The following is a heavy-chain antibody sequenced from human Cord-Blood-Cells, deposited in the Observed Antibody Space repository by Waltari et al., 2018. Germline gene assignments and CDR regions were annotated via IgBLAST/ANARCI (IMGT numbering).Heavy chain of an antibody. CDR1: GFTFSSYW. J-gene: IGHJ6*02. CDR3: ARDRKWLLSYYYYGMDV. D-gene: IGHD3-3*01. CDR2: IKQDGSEK. V-gene: IGHV3-7*01. Sequence: EVQLVESGGGLVQPGGSLRLSCAASGFTFSSYWMSWVRQAPGKGLEWVANIKQDGSEKYYVDSVKGRFPIARDNAKNSLYLQMNSLRAGDTAVYYWARDRKWLLSYYYYGMDVWGQGTTVTVSS.